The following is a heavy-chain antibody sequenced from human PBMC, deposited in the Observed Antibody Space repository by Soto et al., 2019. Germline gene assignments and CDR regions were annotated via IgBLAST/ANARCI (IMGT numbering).Heavy chain of an antibody. V-gene: IGHV4-39*02. CDR3: AIDIVVVVAATGFDYFDY. CDR2: IYYSGST. CDR1: GGSISSSSYY. J-gene: IGHJ4*02. D-gene: IGHD2-15*01. Sequence: QLQLQESGPGLVKPSETLSLTCTVSGGSISSSSYYWGWIRQPPGKGLEWIGSIYYSGSTYYNPSLKSRVTISVDTSKKQFSLKLSSVTAADTAVYYCAIDIVVVVAATGFDYFDYWGQGTLVTVSS.